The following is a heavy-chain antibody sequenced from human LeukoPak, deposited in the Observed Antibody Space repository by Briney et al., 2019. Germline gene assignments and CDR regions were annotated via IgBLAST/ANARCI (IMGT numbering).Heavy chain of an antibody. CDR3: SRASSTSFYDF. CDR1: AYSINSNYY. D-gene: IGHD2/OR15-2a*01. CDR2: IYHTGGT. J-gene: IGHJ4*02. V-gene: IGHV4-38-2*02. Sequence: SETLSLTCTVSAYSINSNYYWGWIRQPPGKGLEWIATIYHTGGTYYNPSLKSRVTMSIDTSKNQFSLRLSSVTAADTALYYCSRASSTSFYDFWGQGTLVTVSS.